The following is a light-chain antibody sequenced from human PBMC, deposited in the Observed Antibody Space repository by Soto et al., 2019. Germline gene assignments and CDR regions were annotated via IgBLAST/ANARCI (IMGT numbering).Light chain of an antibody. Sequence: QSALTQPASVSGSPGQSITISCTGTSSDVGGYNYVSWYQQHPGKAPKLMIFEVSNRPSGVSNRFSGSKSGNTASLTISGLQAEDEADYYCSSHTNTGTHVVFGGGTKVTVL. J-gene: IGLJ2*01. CDR3: SSHTNTGTHVV. V-gene: IGLV2-14*01. CDR2: EVS. CDR1: SSDVGGYNY.